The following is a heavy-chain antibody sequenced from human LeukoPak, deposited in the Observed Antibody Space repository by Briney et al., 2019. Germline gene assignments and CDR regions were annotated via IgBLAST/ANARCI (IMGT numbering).Heavy chain of an antibody. J-gene: IGHJ5*02. CDR3: ARGGYGDYVSNWFDP. Sequence: SETLSLTCTVSGGSISSGDYYWSWIRQPPGKGLEWIGYIYYSGSTYYNPSLKSRVTISVDTSKNQFSLKLSSVTAADTAVYYCARGGYGDYVSNWFDPWGQGALVTVSS. CDR2: IYYSGST. D-gene: IGHD4-17*01. CDR1: GGSISSGDYY. V-gene: IGHV4-30-4*01.